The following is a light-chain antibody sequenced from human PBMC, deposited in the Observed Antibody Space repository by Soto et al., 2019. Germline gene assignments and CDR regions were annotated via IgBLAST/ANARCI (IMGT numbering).Light chain of an antibody. CDR2: EVS. J-gene: IGLJ1*01. CDR3: SSYTSSRTLV. Sequence: QSALTQPASVSGSPGQSITISCTGTSSDVGAYNYVSWNQQHPGKAPKLMIYEVSNRPSGVSHRFSGSKSDNTASLTISGLQTDDEADYYCSSYTSSRTLVFGTGTKVTVL. CDR1: SSDVGAYNY. V-gene: IGLV2-14*01.